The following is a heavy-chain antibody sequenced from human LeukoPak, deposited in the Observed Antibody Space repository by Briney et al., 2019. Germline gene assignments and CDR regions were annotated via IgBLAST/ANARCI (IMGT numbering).Heavy chain of an antibody. D-gene: IGHD2-2*01. CDR2: IYPGDSDT. J-gene: IGHJ4*02. V-gene: IGHV5-51*01. Sequence: GESLKISCKGSGYSFTSYWIGLVRQMPGKGLEWMGIIYPGDSDTRYSPSFQGQVTISADKSISTAYLQWSSLKASDTAMYYCARGYCSSTSCYPLFDYWGQGTLVTVSS. CDR3: ARGYCSSTSCYPLFDY. CDR1: GYSFTSYW.